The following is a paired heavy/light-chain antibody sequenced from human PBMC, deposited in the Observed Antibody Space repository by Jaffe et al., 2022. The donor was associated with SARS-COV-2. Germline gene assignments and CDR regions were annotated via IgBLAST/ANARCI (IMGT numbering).Light chain of an antibody. CDR1: QSISNS. Sequence: DIQMTQSPSSLSASVGDRVTITCRASQSISNSLNWYQQKPGKAPKLLIYGVSSLQSGVPSRFSGSGSGTDFTLTISSLQPEDFTTYYCQQSYSTPPTFGPGTKVDIK. CDR2: GVS. J-gene: IGKJ3*01. V-gene: IGKV1-39*01. CDR3: QQSYSTPPT.
Heavy chain of an antibody. D-gene: IGHD3-10*01. Sequence: EVQLVETGGGLIQPGGSLRLSCAASGFTVSSSYMSWVRQAPGKGLEWVSVIYSGGGTYYADSVKGRFTISRDNSKNTLHLQMDSLRAEDTAVYYCARGAGGSGSGWGQGTLVTVSS. V-gene: IGHV3-53*02. J-gene: IGHJ4*02. CDR3: ARGAGGSGSG. CDR2: IYSGGGT. CDR1: GFTVSSSY.